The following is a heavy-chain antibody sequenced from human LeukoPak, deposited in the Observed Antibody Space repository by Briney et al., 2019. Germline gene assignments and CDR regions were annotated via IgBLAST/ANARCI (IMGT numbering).Heavy chain of an antibody. CDR2: INPNSGGT. CDR1: GYTFTGYY. V-gene: IGHV1-2*02. Sequence: ASVKVSCKASGYTFTGYYMHWVRQAPGQGLEWMGWINPNSGGTNYARKFQGRVTMTRDTSISTAYMELSRLRSEDTAVYYCARGLGSYDSSELTWPMISFWGQGTVVTVSS. J-gene: IGHJ4*02. CDR3: ARGLGSYDSSELTWPMISF. D-gene: IGHD3-22*01.